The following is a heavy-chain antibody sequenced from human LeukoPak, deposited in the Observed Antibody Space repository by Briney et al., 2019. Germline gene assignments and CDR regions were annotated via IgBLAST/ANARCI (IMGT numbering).Heavy chain of an antibody. CDR1: GGSISSYY. CDR3: ARQGRDGNVIVPAALSFSAFDI. V-gene: IGHV4-59*08. CDR2: IYYSGST. D-gene: IGHD2-2*01. J-gene: IGHJ3*02. Sequence: PSETLSLTCTVSGGSISSYYWSWIRQPPGKGLEWIGYIYYSGSTNYNPSLKSRVTISVDTSKNQFSLKLSSVTAADTAVYYCARQGRDGNVIVPAALSFSAFDIWGQGTMVIVSS.